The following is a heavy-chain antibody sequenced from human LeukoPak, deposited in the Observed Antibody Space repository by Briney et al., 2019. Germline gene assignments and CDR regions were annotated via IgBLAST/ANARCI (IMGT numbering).Heavy chain of an antibody. D-gene: IGHD4-17*01. Sequence: PSETLSLTCTVSGGSIGSGSYYWGWIRQPPGKGLEWIGSIYYSGSTYYNPSLKSRVTISVDTSKNQFSLKLSSVTAADTAVYYCARRTVTVDYWGQGTLVTVSS. CDR3: ARRTVTVDY. CDR2: IYYSGST. CDR1: GGSIGSGSYY. J-gene: IGHJ4*02. V-gene: IGHV4-39*01.